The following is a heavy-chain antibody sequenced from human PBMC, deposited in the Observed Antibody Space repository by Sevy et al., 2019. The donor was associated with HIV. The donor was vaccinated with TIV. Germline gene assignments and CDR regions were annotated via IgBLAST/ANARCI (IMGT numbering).Heavy chain of an antibody. V-gene: IGHV3-15*01. D-gene: IGHD3-16*01. Sequence: GGSLRLSCVASGFTFSNAWMSWVRQAPGKGLEWVGRIKSKTDGGTTDYAAPVKGRFTISRDDSKNTLYLQMNSLKTEDTAVYYCTTGARAVGYYFDYWGLGTLVTVSS. CDR1: GFTFSNAW. CDR2: IKSKTDGGTT. J-gene: IGHJ4*02. CDR3: TTGARAVGYYFDY.